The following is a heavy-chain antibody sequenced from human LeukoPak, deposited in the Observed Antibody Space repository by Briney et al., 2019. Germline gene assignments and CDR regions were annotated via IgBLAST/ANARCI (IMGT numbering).Heavy chain of an antibody. D-gene: IGHD2-15*01. CDR2: IKQDGSEK. CDR1: GFTFSSYW. CDR3: AKVRYCSGVNCYPDDN. J-gene: IGHJ4*02. Sequence: PGRSLRLSCAASGFTFSSYWMSWVRQAPGKGLEWVANIKQDGSEKYYVDSVKGRFTISRDNSKNMLYLEMNSLSTEDTAVYYCAKVRYCSGVNCYPDDNWGQGTLVTVSS. V-gene: IGHV3-7*01.